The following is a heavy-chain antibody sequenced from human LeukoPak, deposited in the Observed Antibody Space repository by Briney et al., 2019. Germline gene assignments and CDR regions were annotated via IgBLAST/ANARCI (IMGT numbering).Heavy chain of an antibody. J-gene: IGHJ6*02. CDR2: IYHSGST. V-gene: IGHV4-4*02. Sequence: SETLSLTCAVSGGSISSSNWWSWVRQPPGKGLEWIGEIYHSGSTNYNPSLKSRVTISVDKSKNQFSLKLSSVTAADTAVYYCARDPSKYCSSTSCSTYGMDVWGQGTTVTVSS. D-gene: IGHD2-2*01. CDR3: ARDPSKYCSSTSCSTYGMDV. CDR1: GGSISSSNW.